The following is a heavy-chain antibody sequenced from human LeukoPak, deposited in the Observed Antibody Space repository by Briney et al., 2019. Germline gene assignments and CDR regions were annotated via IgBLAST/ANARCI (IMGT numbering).Heavy chain of an antibody. CDR1: GGSISSSSYY. CDR3: ARGVRSSSRYKWFDP. Sequence: SETLSLTCTVSGGSISSSSYYWGWIRQPPGKGLEWIGSIYYSGSTYYNPSLKSRVTISVDTSKNQFSLKLSSVTAADTAVYYCARGVRSSSRYKWFDPWGQGTLATVSS. V-gene: IGHV4-39*01. CDR2: IYYSGST. D-gene: IGHD6-13*01. J-gene: IGHJ5*02.